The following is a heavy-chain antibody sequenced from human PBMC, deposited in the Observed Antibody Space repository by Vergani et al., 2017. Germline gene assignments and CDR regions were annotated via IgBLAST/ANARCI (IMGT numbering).Heavy chain of an antibody. CDR1: GFTVSSNY. CDR2: ISSSSSYI. V-gene: IGHV3-21*01. Sequence: EVQLVETGGGLIQPGGSLRLSCAASGFTVSSNYMSWVRQAPGKGLEWVSSISSSSSYIYYADSVKGRFTISRDNAKNSLYLQMNSLRAEDTAVYYCAKDFGITGTPNWFDPWGQGTLVTVSS. CDR3: AKDFGITGTPNWFDP. J-gene: IGHJ5*02. D-gene: IGHD1-7*01.